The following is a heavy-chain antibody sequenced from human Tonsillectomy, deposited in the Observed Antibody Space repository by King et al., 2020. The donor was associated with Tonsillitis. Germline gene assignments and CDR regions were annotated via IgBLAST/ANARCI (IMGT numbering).Heavy chain of an antibody. CDR3: ARDRGRYGYDY. Sequence: QLVQSGAEVKKPGASVKVSCKASGYTFTSYYMHWVRQAPGQGLEWMGIINPSGGSTSYAQKLQGRVTMTRDTSTSTVYMELSSLRSEDTAVYYCARDRGRYGYDYWGQGTLVTVSS. D-gene: IGHD5-18*01. CDR2: INPSGGST. CDR1: GYTFTSYY. V-gene: IGHV1-46*04. J-gene: IGHJ4*02.